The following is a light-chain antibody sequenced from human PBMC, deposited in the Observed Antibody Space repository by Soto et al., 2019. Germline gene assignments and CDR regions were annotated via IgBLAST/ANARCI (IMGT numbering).Light chain of an antibody. V-gene: IGKV3-20*01. Sequence: EIVLTQSPGTLSLSPGERATLSCRASQSVSSSYLAWYQQKPGQAPRPLIYGASSRATGIPDRVSGSGSGTDFTLTISRLEPEDYAVYYCRQYGSSPYTFGQGTKLEIK. CDR1: QSVSSSY. CDR2: GAS. CDR3: RQYGSSPYT. J-gene: IGKJ2*01.